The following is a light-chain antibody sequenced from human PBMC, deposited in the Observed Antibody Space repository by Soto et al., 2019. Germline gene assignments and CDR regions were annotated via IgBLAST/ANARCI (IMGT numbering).Light chain of an antibody. Sequence: QSVLTQPPSASGSPGQSVTISCTGTSSDVCGYNYVSLYQQHPGKVPKLMIYEVSKRPSGVPYRFSGSKSGNTASLTVSGLQAEDEADYYCSSYAGSNTPYGFGTGTKVTVL. J-gene: IGLJ1*01. V-gene: IGLV2-8*01. CDR3: SSYAGSNTPYG. CDR2: EVS. CDR1: SSDVCGYNY.